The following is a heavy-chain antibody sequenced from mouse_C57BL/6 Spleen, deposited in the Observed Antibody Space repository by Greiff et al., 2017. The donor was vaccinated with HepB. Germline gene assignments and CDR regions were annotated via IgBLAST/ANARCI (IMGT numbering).Heavy chain of an antibody. CDR1: GYTFTSYW. CDR3: ARCVITTEYYDY. D-gene: IGHD1-1*01. Sequence: QVQLKQPGAELVKPGASVKLSCKASGYTFTSYWMHWVKQRPGRGLEWIGRIDPNSGGTKYNEKFKSKATLTVDKPSSTAYMQLSSLTSEDSAVYYCARCVITTEYYDYWGQGTTLTVSS. CDR2: IDPNSGGT. J-gene: IGHJ2*01. V-gene: IGHV1-72*01.